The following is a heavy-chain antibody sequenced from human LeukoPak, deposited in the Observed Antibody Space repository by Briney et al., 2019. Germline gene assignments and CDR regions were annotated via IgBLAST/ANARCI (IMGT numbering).Heavy chain of an antibody. V-gene: IGHV3-30*03. CDR2: ISYDGSNK. Sequence: PGGSLRLSCAASGFTFSSYGMHWVRQAPGKGLEWVAVISYDGSNKYYADSVKGRFTISRDNAKNSLYLQMNSLRAEDTAVYYCARSPRSIDYYYYMDVWGKGTTVTVSS. CDR1: GFTFSSYG. J-gene: IGHJ6*03. D-gene: IGHD6-6*01. CDR3: ARSPRSIDYYYYMDV.